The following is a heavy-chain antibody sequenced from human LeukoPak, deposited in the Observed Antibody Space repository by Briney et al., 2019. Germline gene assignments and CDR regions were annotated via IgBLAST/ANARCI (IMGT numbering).Heavy chain of an antibody. D-gene: IGHD2-21*02. Sequence: SETLSLTCTVSGGSISSGGYYWSWIRQHPGKRLEWIGYIYYSGSTYYNPSLKSRVTISVDTSKNQFSLKLSSVTPADTAVYYCARLAYCGGDCYWFDLWGRGTLVTISS. CDR1: GGSISSGGYY. V-gene: IGHV4-31*03. CDR2: IYYSGST. CDR3: ARLAYCGGDCYWFDL. J-gene: IGHJ2*01.